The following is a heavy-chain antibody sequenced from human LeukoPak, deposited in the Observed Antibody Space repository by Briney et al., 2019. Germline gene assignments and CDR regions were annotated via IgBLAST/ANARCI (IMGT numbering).Heavy chain of an antibody. CDR2: ISGNGVST. J-gene: IGHJ4*02. CDR3: AKGLVGAAPYGRFDY. Sequence: PGGSLRLSCAASGFIFNSYAMSWVRQAPGKGLEWISGISGNGVSTYYADSVKGRFTISRDNSKNTLYLQMNSLRAEDTAVYYCAKGLVGAAPYGRFDYWGQGTLVTVSS. CDR1: GFIFNSYA. D-gene: IGHD2-15*01. V-gene: IGHV3-23*01.